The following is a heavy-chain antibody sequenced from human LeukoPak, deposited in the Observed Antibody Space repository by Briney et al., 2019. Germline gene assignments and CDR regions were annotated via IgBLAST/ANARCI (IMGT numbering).Heavy chain of an antibody. J-gene: IGHJ4*02. CDR2: MNPNSGNT. Sequence: ASVKVSCKASGYTFTSYDINWVRQATEQGLEWMGWMNPNSGNTGYAQKFQGRVTIIRNTSISTAYMELSSLRSEDTAVYFCARVFCSSTRCWYYFDYWGQGTLVTVSS. CDR3: ARVFCSSTRCWYYFDY. V-gene: IGHV1-8*03. CDR1: GYTFTSYD. D-gene: IGHD2-2*01.